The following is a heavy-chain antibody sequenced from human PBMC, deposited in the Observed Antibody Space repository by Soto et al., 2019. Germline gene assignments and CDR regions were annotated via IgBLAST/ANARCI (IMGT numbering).Heavy chain of an antibody. J-gene: IGHJ4*02. CDR2: IYWDDDK. CDR3: ARLVAAGITYYFDS. D-gene: IGHD2-21*01. V-gene: IGHV2-5*02. Sequence: QITLKESGPTLVKPTQTLTLTCTFSAFSLSTNGVGVGWIRQPPGKALEWLTFIYWDDDKRYSPSLKSRLTNTKDTSKNQVVLTMTNMDPVDTATYYCARLVAAGITYYFDSWGQGTLVTVSS. CDR1: AFSLSTNGVG.